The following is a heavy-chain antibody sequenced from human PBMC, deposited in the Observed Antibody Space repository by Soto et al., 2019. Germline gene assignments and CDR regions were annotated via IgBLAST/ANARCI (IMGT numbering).Heavy chain of an antibody. Sequence: EVQLLESGGDLVQPGGSLRLSCAASGFTFSSYTMNWVRQAPGKGLEWVSTFVGSTGSTFYADSVKGRFTISRDDSKNTLYLQMNSLRAEDTAVHYCAKRHTTVATPANYFDYWGQGTLVTVSS. D-gene: IGHD1-1*01. V-gene: IGHV3-23*01. CDR1: GFTFSSYT. CDR2: FVGSTGST. CDR3: AKRHTTVATPANYFDY. J-gene: IGHJ4*02.